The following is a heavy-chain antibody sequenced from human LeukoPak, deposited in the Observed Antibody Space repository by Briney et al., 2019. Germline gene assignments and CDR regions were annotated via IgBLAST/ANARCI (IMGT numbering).Heavy chain of an antibody. Sequence: GGSLRLFCAASGFTVSSNYMSWVRQAPGKGLEWVSVIYSGGSTYYADSVKGRFTISRDNSKNTLYLQMNSLRAEDTAVYYCAREGEDYYDSSGYYFDYWGQGTLVTVSS. CDR1: GFTVSSNY. CDR2: IYSGGST. CDR3: AREGEDYYDSSGYYFDY. V-gene: IGHV3-53*01. D-gene: IGHD3-22*01. J-gene: IGHJ4*02.